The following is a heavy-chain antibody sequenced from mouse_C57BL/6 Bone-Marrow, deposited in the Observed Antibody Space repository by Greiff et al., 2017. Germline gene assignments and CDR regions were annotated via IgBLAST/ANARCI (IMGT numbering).Heavy chain of an antibody. CDR1: GYTFTSYW. J-gene: IGHJ1*03. CDR2: IYPGSGST. Sequence: QVQLQQPGAELVKPGASVKLSCKASGYTFTSYWITWVKQRPGQGLEWIGDIYPGSGSTNYNEKFKSKATLTVDTSSSTAYMQLSSLTSEDSAVYYCARSYYSNCWYFDVWGTGTTVTVSS. CDR3: ARSYYSNCWYFDV. V-gene: IGHV1-55*01. D-gene: IGHD2-5*01.